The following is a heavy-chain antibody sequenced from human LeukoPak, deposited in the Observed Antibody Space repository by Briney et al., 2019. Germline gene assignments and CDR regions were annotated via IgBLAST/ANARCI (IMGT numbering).Heavy chain of an antibody. V-gene: IGHV4-59*01. CDR3: ARVVRFGELYQWFDP. CDR1: GGSISSYY. D-gene: IGHD3-10*01. CDR2: IYYSGST. Sequence: PSETLSLTCTVSGGSISSYYWSWIRQPPGKGLEWIGYIYYSGSTNYNPSLKSRVTISVDTSKNQFSLKLNSVTAADTAVYYCARVVRFGELYQWFDPWGQGTLVTVSS. J-gene: IGHJ5*02.